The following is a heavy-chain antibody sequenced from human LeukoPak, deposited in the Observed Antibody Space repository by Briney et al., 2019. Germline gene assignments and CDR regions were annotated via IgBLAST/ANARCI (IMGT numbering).Heavy chain of an antibody. Sequence: SENLSLTCTVSGGSISSNSYYWGWIRQPPGKGLEWIGSINYSGSTYYNPSLKSRITISVDTSKNQFSLKLSSVTAADTAVYYCARDPLDAFDIWGQGTMVTVSS. CDR2: INYSGST. CDR1: GGSISSNSYY. J-gene: IGHJ3*02. CDR3: ARDPLDAFDI. V-gene: IGHV4-39*07.